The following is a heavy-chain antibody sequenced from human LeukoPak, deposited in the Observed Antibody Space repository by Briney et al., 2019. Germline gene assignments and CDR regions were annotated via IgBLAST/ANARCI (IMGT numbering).Heavy chain of an antibody. Sequence: PGGSLRLSCAASGFTFSSYSMNWVRQAPGKGLEWVSYISSSSSTIYYADSVKGRFTISRDNAKNSLYLQMNSLRAEDTAVYYCARGAIAVAAPYFDYWGQGTLVTVSS. J-gene: IGHJ4*02. CDR2: ISSSSSTI. D-gene: IGHD6-19*01. CDR3: ARGAIAVAAPYFDY. CDR1: GFTFSSYS. V-gene: IGHV3-48*01.